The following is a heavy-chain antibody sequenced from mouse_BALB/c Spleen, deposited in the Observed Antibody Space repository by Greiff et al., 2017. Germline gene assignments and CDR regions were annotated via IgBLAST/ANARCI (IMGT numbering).Heavy chain of an antibody. CDR2: ISDGGSYT. CDR3: ARDGDYGSSYYFDY. J-gene: IGHJ2*01. CDR1: GFTFSDYY. D-gene: IGHD1-1*01. Sequence: EVQVVESGGGLVKPGGSLKLSCAASGFTFSDYYMYWVRQTPEKRLEWVATISDGGSYTYYPDSVKGRFTISRDNAKNNLYLQMSSLKSEDTAMYYCARDGDYGSSYYFDYWGQGTTLTVSS. V-gene: IGHV5-4*02.